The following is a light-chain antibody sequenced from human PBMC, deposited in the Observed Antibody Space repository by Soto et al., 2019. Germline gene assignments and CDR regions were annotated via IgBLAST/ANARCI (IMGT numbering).Light chain of an antibody. CDR3: QQYGSSPPYT. J-gene: IGKJ2*01. Sequence: EIVFTQSPDTLSLSPGERATLSCRASRSFSSSYLAWYQQRPGQPPRLLIYAASSRATGIPDRFSGSGSATDFTLTISRLXPEDSAVYYCQQYGSSPPYTFGQGTKVDIK. CDR2: AAS. V-gene: IGKV3-20*01. CDR1: RSFSSSY.